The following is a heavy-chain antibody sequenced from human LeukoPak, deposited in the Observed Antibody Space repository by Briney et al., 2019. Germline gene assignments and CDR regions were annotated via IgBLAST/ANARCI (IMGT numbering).Heavy chain of an antibody. CDR3: ARVRCSGGSCYFDYFDY. J-gene: IGHJ4*02. V-gene: IGHV3-7*01. CDR1: GFTFSSYW. CDR2: IKQGGSEK. Sequence: PGGSLRLSCAASGFTFSSYWMSWVRQAPGKGLEWVANIKQGGSEKYNVDPVKGRFTISRDNAQSSLYLQMNSLRAEDTAVYYCARVRCSGGSCYFDYFDYWGQGTLVTVSS. D-gene: IGHD2-15*01.